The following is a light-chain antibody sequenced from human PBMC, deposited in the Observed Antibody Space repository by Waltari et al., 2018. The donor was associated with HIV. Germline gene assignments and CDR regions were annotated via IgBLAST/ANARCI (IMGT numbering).Light chain of an antibody. CDR1: SSDIGAYHF. CDR3: SSYAGSNRFVV. J-gene: IGLJ2*01. V-gene: IGLV2-8*01. Sequence: QSALTQPPSAPGSPGQSVAISSPGTSSDIGAYHFVSWYQQQPGSAPKLIIFEVTKRPTGVPDRFSGSKSGNTASLTVSGLLPEDDADYYCSSYAGSNRFVVFGGGTRLTVL. CDR2: EVT.